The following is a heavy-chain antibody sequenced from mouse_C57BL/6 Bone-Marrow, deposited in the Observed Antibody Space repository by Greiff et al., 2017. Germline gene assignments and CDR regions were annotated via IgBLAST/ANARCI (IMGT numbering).Heavy chain of an antibody. CDR2: SRNKANDYTT. CDR3: AREAAPYDYGSSYWYFDV. CDR1: GFTFSDFY. V-gene: IGHV7-1*01. D-gene: IGHD1-1*01. Sequence: EVKVVESGGGLVQSGRSLRLSCATSGFTFSDFYMEWVRQAPGKGLEWIAASRNKANDYTTEYSASVKGRFIVSRDTSQSILYLQMNALRAEDTAIYYCAREAAPYDYGSSYWYFDVWGTGTTVTVSS. J-gene: IGHJ1*03.